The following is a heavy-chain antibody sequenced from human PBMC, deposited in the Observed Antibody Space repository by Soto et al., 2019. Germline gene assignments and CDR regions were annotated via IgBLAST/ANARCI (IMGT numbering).Heavy chain of an antibody. Sequence: SVKVSCKASGGTFSSYAISWVRQAPGQGLEWMGGIIPIFGTANYAQKFQGRVTITADESTSTAYMELSSLKTEDTAVYYCTTTRPGTNVFDNWGQGTLVTVSS. J-gene: IGHJ3*02. CDR1: GGTFSSYA. CDR2: IIPIFGTA. D-gene: IGHD6-13*01. CDR3: TTTRPGTNVFDN. V-gene: IGHV1-69*13.